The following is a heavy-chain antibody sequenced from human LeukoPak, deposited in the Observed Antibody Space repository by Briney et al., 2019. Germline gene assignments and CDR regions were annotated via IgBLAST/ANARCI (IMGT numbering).Heavy chain of an antibody. D-gene: IGHD2-21*02. CDR1: GGTFSSYA. J-gene: IGHJ4*02. CDR2: IIPIFGTA. Sequence: ASVKVSCKASGGTFSSYAISWVRQAPGQGLEWMGGIIPIFGTANYAQKFQGRVTITADESTSTAYMELSSLRSEDTAMYYCARRRAYCGGDCKNYYFDYWGQGTLVTVSS. CDR3: ARRRAYCGGDCKNYYFDY. V-gene: IGHV1-69*13.